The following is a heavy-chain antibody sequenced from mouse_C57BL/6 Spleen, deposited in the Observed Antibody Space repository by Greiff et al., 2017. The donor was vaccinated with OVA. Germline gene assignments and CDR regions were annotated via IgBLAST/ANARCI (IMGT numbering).Heavy chain of an antibody. CDR1: GFSLTSYG. V-gene: IGHV2-2*01. D-gene: IGHD2-3*01. J-gene: IGHJ3*01. CDR2: IWSGGST. CDR3: AGDGYQFAY. Sequence: QVQLQQSGPGLVQPSQSLSITCTVSGFSLTSYGVHWVRQSPGKGLEWLGVIWSGGSTDYNAAFISRLSISKDNSKSQVFFKMNSLQADDTAIYYCAGDGYQFAYWGQGTLVTVSA.